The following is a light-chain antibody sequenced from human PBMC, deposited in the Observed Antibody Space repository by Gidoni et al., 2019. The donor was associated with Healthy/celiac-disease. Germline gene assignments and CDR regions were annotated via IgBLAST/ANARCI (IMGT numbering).Light chain of an antibody. CDR1: QRVSSY. CDR3: QQRSGT. CDR2: DAS. Sequence: EIVLTQPPATLSLSPGERATLSCRASQRVSSYLAWYQQKPGQAPRLLIYDASNRATGIPARFSGSVSGTDFTLTISSLEPEDFAVYYCQQRSGTFGQGTKVEIK. J-gene: IGKJ1*01. V-gene: IGKV3-11*01.